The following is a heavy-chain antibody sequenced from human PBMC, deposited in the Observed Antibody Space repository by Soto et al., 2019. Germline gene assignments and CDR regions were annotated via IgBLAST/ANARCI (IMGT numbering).Heavy chain of an antibody. V-gene: IGHV4-30-4*01. D-gene: IGHD3-3*01. J-gene: IGHJ5*02. CDR3: ARGVTVFGLVSRFWFDP. CDR2: IYNSGIT. Sequence: SETLSLTCTVSGGSISSGDYSWSWVRQSPGKGLEWIGHIYNSGITYYNPSLKSRIVISIDTSRNQFSLRLNSLTAADRAVYFCARGVTVFGLVSRFWFDPWGQGTVVTVSS. CDR1: GGSISSGDYS.